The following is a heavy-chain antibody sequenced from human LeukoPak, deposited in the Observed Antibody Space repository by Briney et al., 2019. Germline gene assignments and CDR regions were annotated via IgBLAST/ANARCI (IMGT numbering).Heavy chain of an antibody. CDR1: GGSISSSNW. V-gene: IGHV4-4*02. CDR2: IYHSGST. J-gene: IGHJ4*02. D-gene: IGHD6-19*01. Sequence: SETLSLTCAVSGGSISSSNWWSWVRQPPGKGLEWIGEIYHSGSTNYNPSLKSRVAISVDKSKNQFSLKLSSVTAADTAVYYCASSGWTIQFDYWGQGTLVTVSS. CDR3: ASSGWTIQFDY.